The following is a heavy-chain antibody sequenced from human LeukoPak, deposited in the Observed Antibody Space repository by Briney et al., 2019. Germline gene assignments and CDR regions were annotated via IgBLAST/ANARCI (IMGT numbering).Heavy chain of an antibody. D-gene: IGHD2-8*01. V-gene: IGHV4-59*08. Sequence: SETLSLTCTVSGGAISTYYWSWIRQTPGMGLEWIGYIYYTGSTNYNPSLKSRVTISVDTSKNQFSLKLSSVTAADTAVYYCARQGYCTNGVCYPFDYWGQGTLVTVSS. J-gene: IGHJ4*02. CDR2: IYYTGST. CDR3: ARQGYCTNGVCYPFDY. CDR1: GGAISTYY.